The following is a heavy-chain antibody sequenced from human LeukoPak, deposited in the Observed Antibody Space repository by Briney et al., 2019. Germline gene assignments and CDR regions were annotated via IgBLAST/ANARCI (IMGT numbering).Heavy chain of an antibody. V-gene: IGHV1-69*04. Sequence: GASVKVSCKASGYTFTSYGISWVRQAPGQGLEWMGRIIPILGIANYAQKFQGRVTITADKSTSTAYMELSSLRSEDTAVYYCASITPSGPPLGYYYYGMDVWGQGTTVTVSS. J-gene: IGHJ6*02. CDR1: GYTFTSYG. CDR3: ASITPSGPPLGYYYYGMDV. CDR2: IIPILGIA.